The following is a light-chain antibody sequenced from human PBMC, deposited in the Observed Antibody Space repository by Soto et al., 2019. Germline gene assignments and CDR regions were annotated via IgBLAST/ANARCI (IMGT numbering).Light chain of an antibody. CDR3: QQYGSSPRT. V-gene: IGKV3-20*01. Sequence: EIVLTQSPGTLSLSPGERVTLSCRASQSVSNSYLAWYQQKPGQAPRLLIYGASSRATGIPDRFSGSGSGTDFTLTISRLEPEDFPVYYCQQYGSSPRTFGQGTKLEIK. CDR1: QSVSNSY. CDR2: GAS. J-gene: IGKJ2*01.